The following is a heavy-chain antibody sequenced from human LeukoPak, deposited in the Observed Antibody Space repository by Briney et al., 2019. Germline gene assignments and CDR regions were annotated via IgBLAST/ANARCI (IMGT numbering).Heavy chain of an antibody. CDR3: ARAGGDNYIWAGNFFDP. D-gene: IGHD5-18*01. V-gene: IGHV6-1*01. CDR1: GDSVSSNSAA. Sequence: SQTLSLICAISGDSVSSNSAAWNWIRQSPSRGLEWLGRTYYRSKWYNDYATSVKSRITINSDTSKNQLSLQLNSVTPEDTAVYYCARAGGDNYIWAGNFFDPWGQGTLVTVSS. J-gene: IGHJ5*02. CDR2: TYYRSKWYN.